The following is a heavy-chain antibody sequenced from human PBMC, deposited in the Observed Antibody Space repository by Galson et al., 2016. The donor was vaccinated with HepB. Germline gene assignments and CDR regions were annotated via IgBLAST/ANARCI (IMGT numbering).Heavy chain of an antibody. CDR1: GGSISSYC. V-gene: IGHV4-59*01. CDR3: ASGMGCSGGSCPFQQVGGLYSYYYGMDV. CDR2: IYYSGST. J-gene: IGHJ6*02. Sequence: SLTCTVSGGSISSYCWSWIRQPPGKGLEWIGYIYYSGSTNYNPSLKSRVTISVDTSKNQFSLQLSSVTAADTAVYYCASGMGCSGGSCPFQQVGGLYSYYYGMDVWGQGTTVTVSS. D-gene: IGHD2-15*01.